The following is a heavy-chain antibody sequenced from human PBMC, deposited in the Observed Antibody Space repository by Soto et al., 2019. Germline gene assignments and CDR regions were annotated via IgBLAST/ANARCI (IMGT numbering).Heavy chain of an antibody. CDR1: GFTFSSYG. CDR2: ISYDGSNK. Sequence: GGSLRLSCAASGFTFSSYGMHWVRQAPGKGLEWVAVISYDGSNKYYADSVKGRFTISRDNSKNTLYLQMNSLRAEDTAVYYCAKDLSGSYDYWGQGTLVTVSS. J-gene: IGHJ4*02. D-gene: IGHD1-26*01. CDR3: AKDLSGSYDY. V-gene: IGHV3-30*18.